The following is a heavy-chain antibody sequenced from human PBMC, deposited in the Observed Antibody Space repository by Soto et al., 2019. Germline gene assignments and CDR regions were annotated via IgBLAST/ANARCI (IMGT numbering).Heavy chain of an antibody. CDR2: ISGSGDDT. Sequence: EVQLLESGGGLIQPGGSLRLSCAASGFTFSGYAMSWVRQAPGKGLEWVSGISGSGDDTYYADAVKGRFTISRDNSKNTLYLQMNSLRAEDTAVYSCAKASTKWGFMGYYFDYWGQGTLVTVSS. V-gene: IGHV3-23*01. J-gene: IGHJ4*02. D-gene: IGHD3-16*01. CDR1: GFTFSGYA. CDR3: AKASTKWGFMGYYFDY.